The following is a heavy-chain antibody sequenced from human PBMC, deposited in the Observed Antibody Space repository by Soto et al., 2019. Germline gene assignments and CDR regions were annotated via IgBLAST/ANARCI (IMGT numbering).Heavy chain of an antibody. J-gene: IGHJ5*02. V-gene: IGHV4-30-4*01. CDR2: IYYSGST. CDR1: GGSISSGDYY. D-gene: IGHD3-22*01. CDR3: ASGPPTYYYDSSGYYYVGTWFDP. Sequence: SETLSLTYTVSGGSISSGDYYWSWIRQPPGKGLEWIGYIYYSGSTYYNPSLKSRVTISVDTSKNQFSLKLSSVTAADTAVYYCASGPPTYYYDSSGYYYVGTWFDPWGQGTLVTVSS.